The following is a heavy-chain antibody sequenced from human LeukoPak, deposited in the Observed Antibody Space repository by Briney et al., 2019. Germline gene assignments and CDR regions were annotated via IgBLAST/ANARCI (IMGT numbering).Heavy chain of an antibody. V-gene: IGHV1-2*06. J-gene: IGHJ4*02. CDR3: ARGRLRTGNDRLHWFDY. CDR1: GYTFTGYY. CDR2: INPNSGGT. Sequence: GASVKVSCKASGYTFTGYYMHWVRQAPGQGLEWMGRINPNSGGTNYAQKFQGRVTMTRDTSISTAYMELSSLGSEDTAVYYCARGRLRTGNDRLHWFDYWGQGTLVTVPS. D-gene: IGHD3/OR15-3a*01.